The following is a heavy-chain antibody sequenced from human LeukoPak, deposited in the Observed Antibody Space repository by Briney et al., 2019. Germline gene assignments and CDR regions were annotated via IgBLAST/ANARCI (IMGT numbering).Heavy chain of an antibody. CDR1: GFTVSSNY. CDR2: IYSGGST. Sequence: PGGSLRLSCAASGFTVSSNYMSWVRQAPGKGLEWVSVIYSGGSTYYADSVKGRFTISRDNSKNTLYLRMNSLRAEDTAVYYCARDRITMVRGPLAYYGMDVWGQGTTVTVSS. V-gene: IGHV3-53*01. CDR3: ARDRITMVRGPLAYYGMDV. J-gene: IGHJ6*02. D-gene: IGHD3-10*01.